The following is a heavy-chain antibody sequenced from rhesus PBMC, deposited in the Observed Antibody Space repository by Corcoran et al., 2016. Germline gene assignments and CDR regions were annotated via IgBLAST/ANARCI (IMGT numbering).Heavy chain of an antibody. CDR3: ARSGYGSGGVY. CDR2: IFGNSGTS. V-gene: IGHV4-80*01. Sequence: QVQLQESGPGLVKPSETLSLTCAVSGASISSYWWSWIRQPPGKGLGWIGEIFGNSGTSSYTPSLKSRVIISKDASKNQFSLKLSSVTAADTAVYYCARSGYGSGGVYWGQGILVTVSS. J-gene: IGHJ4*01. D-gene: IGHD4-4*01. CDR1: GASISSYW.